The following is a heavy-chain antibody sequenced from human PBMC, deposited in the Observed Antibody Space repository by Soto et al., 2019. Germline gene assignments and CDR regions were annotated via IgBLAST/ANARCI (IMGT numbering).Heavy chain of an antibody. CDR3: ARDQGWMTTATNENWFDP. CDR1: GGSISSYY. V-gene: IGHV4-59*13. Sequence: SETLSLTCTVSGGSISSYYWNWIRQSPGKGLEWIGYIHYSGRTAYNPSLKSRVTISVDTSKNQLSLRLSSLTAADTAVYYCARDQGWMTTATNENWFDPWGQGTPVTVSS. J-gene: IGHJ5*02. CDR2: IHYSGRT. D-gene: IGHD4-4*01.